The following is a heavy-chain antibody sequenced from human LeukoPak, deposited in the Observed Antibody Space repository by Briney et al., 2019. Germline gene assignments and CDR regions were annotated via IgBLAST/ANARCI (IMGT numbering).Heavy chain of an antibody. D-gene: IGHD3-10*01. CDR3: AKDIYYYGSGSYYRSFYYYYGMDV. J-gene: IGHJ6*04. CDR1: GFTFSSYG. V-gene: IGHV3-30*18. CDR2: ISYDGSNK. Sequence: GGSLRLSCAASGFTFSSYGMHWVRQAPGKGLEWVAVISYDGSNKYCADSVKGRFTISRDNSKNTLCLQMNSLRAEDTAVYYCAKDIYYYGSGSYYRSFYYYYGMDVWGKGTTVTVSS.